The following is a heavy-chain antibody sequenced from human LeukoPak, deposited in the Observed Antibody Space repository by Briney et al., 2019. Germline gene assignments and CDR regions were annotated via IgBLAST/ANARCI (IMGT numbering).Heavy chain of an antibody. Sequence: SETLSLTCTVSGGSISSYYWSWIRQPPGKGLEWIGYIYYSGSTNYNPSLKSRVTISVDTSKNQFSLKLSSVTAADTAVYYCARDRRDPTYYWEYYMDVWGKGTTVTISS. CDR3: ARDRRDPTYYWEYYMDV. D-gene: IGHD1-26*01. CDR2: IYYSGST. CDR1: GGSISSYY. J-gene: IGHJ6*03. V-gene: IGHV4-59*01.